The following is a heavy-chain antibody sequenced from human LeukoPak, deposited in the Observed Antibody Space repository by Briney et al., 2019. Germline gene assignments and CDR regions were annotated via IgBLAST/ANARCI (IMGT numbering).Heavy chain of an antibody. J-gene: IGHJ6*02. Sequence: ASVNVSFKASGGTFSSYALSWVRQPPGQGREGMGRIIPMLGIANYAQKFQGRVTITADKSTSTAYMELSSLRSEDTAVYYCARDTPGYSYGDYYYYGMEVWGQGTTVTVSS. D-gene: IGHD5-18*01. V-gene: IGHV1-69*04. CDR3: ARDTPGYSYGDYYYYGMEV. CDR2: IIPMLGIA. CDR1: GGTFSSYA.